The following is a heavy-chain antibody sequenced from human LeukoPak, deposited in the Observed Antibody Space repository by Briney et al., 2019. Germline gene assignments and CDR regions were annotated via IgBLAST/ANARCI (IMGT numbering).Heavy chain of an antibody. D-gene: IGHD3-10*01. CDR2: FDPEDGET. CDR1: GYTLTELS. J-gene: IGHJ5*02. Sequence: ASVKVSCKVSGYTLTELSVHWVRQAPGKGPEWMGGFDPEDGETIYAQKFQGRVTMTEDTSTDTAYMELSSVRSEDTAVYYCATENITMVRGVIISAWFDPWGQGTLVTVSS. CDR3: ATENITMVRGVIISAWFDP. V-gene: IGHV1-24*01.